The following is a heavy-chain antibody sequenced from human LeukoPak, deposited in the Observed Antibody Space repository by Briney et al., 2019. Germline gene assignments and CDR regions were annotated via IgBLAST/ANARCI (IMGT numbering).Heavy chain of an antibody. D-gene: IGHD7-27*01. CDR3: AKQELGIFQGSDY. V-gene: IGHV3-23*01. CDR2: IGGGGATT. CDR1: RFTFRNYG. J-gene: IGHJ4*02. Sequence: GGSLRLSCAASRFTFRNYGMTWVRQAPGKGLEWVSSIGGGGATTYYADSVKGRFTISRDNSKNTLFLQMNSLRAEDTAVYYCAKQELGIFQGSDYWGQGTLVTVSS.